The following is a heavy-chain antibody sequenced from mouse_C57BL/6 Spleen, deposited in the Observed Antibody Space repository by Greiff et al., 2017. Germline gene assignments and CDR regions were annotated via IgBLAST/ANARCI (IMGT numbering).Heavy chain of an antibody. Sequence: QVQLQQSGPGLVQPSQTLSITCTVSGFSLTSYGVHWVRQSPGQGLEWLGVIWRGGSTDYNAAFMSRLSITKDNSTSQVFFKMNSLQADDTAIYYCAKEGVTGTWNFDYWGQGTTLTVSS. J-gene: IGHJ2*01. CDR1: GFSLTSYG. V-gene: IGHV2-5*01. D-gene: IGHD4-1*01. CDR3: AKEGVTGTWNFDY. CDR2: IWRGGST.